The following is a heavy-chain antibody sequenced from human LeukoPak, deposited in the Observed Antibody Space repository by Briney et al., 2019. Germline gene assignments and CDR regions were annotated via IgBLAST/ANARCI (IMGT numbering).Heavy chain of an antibody. Sequence: PSETLSLTCTVSGGSISSYYWSWIRQPPGKGLEWIGYIYYSGSTNYNPSLKSRVTISVDTSKNQFSLKLSSVTAADTAVYYCARGPRGDYYDSSGRYYFDYWGQGTLVTVSS. CDR1: GGSISSYY. J-gene: IGHJ4*02. CDR3: ARGPRGDYYDSSGRYYFDY. V-gene: IGHV4-59*12. CDR2: IYYSGST. D-gene: IGHD3-22*01.